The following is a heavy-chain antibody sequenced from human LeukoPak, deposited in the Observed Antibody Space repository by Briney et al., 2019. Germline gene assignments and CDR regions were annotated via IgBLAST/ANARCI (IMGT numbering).Heavy chain of an antibody. J-gene: IGHJ4*02. D-gene: IGHD2-15*01. CDR3: ARDLGYSGRSLTYY. CDR1: GGTFSSYA. CDR2: IIPILSIA. Sequence: SVKVSCKASGGTFSSYAISWVRQAPGQGLEWMGRIIPILSIANYAQKFQGRVTITADKSTSTAYMELSSLRSEDTAVYYCARDLGYSGRSLTYYWGQGTLVTVSS. V-gene: IGHV1-69*04.